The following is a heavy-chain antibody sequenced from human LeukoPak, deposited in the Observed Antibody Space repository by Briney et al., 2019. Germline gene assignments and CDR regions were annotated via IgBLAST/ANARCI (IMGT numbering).Heavy chain of an antibody. CDR1: GFTFDDYG. D-gene: IGHD6-19*01. Sequence: GGSLRLSCAGSGFTFDDYGMHWVRQAPGKGLEWVSLISGNGGSTYYADSVKGRFAISRDNSKNSLYLQMNSLRTEDTALYYCAKDRYSSGWLYYFDYWGQGTPVTVSS. V-gene: IGHV3-43*02. J-gene: IGHJ4*02. CDR2: ISGNGGST. CDR3: AKDRYSSGWLYYFDY.